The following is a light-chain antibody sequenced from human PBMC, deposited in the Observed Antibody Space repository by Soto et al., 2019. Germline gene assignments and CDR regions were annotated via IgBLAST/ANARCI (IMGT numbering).Light chain of an antibody. CDR1: SSDVGDYNY. CDR2: DVS. J-gene: IGLJ3*02. Sequence: QSALTQPRSVSGSPGQSVTISCTGTSSDVGDYNYVSWYQLHPGRAPKLMIYDVSKRPSGVPDRFSGSKSDNTASLTISGLQAEDEGDYYCCSYAGSYTWVFGGGTKVTVL. CDR3: CSYAGSYTWV. V-gene: IGLV2-11*01.